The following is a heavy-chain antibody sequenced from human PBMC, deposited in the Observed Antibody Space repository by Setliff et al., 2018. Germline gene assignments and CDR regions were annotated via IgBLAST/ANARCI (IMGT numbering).Heavy chain of an antibody. CDR3: ARQICSGGDCYPTSFHY. J-gene: IGHJ4*02. V-gene: IGHV3-23*01. CDR1: GYSFTSYW. D-gene: IGHD2-21*02. CDR2: ISGSGGST. Sequence: GESLKISCKGSGYSFTSYWMSWVRQAPGKGLEWVSAISGSGGSTYYADSVKGRFTISRDNSKNTLYLQMNSLRAEDTAVYYCARQICSGGDCYPTSFHYWGQGALVTAPQ.